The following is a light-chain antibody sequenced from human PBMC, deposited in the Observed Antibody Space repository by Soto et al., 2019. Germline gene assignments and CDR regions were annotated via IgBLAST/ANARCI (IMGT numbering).Light chain of an antibody. CDR2: DVS. CDR1: SSDVGGFDH. Sequence: QSALTQPASVSGSPGQSITISCTGASSDVGGFDHVSWYQQHPGKVPRLLIYDVSSRPSGVSDRFSGSNSGNTASLTISGLQAEDEADYYCNSFTSSSTHVFGAGTKVTVL. CDR3: NSFTSSSTHV. V-gene: IGLV2-14*03. J-gene: IGLJ1*01.